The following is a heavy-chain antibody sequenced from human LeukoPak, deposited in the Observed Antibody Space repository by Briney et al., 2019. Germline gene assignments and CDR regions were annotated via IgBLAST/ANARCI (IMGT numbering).Heavy chain of an antibody. CDR2: LYSGGIT. Sequence: PGGSLRLSCAASGVTVSSNYMSSLRQAPGKGVKWVSVLYSGGITYYADSVKGRFSTSRDNSKNPLYLQMNSLRAEDTAVYYCAREATARLFDYWGQGTLVTVSS. J-gene: IGHJ4*02. V-gene: IGHV3-53*01. CDR1: GVTVSSNY. D-gene: IGHD5-12*01. CDR3: AREATARLFDY.